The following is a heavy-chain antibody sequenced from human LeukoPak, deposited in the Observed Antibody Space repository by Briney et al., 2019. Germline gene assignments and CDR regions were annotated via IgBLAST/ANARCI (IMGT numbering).Heavy chain of an antibody. Sequence: GESLKISCKGSGYRFTRSWIGWVRQMPGKGLEWMGIIYPGDSNTRYSPSFQGQVTISADKSISTAYLQWSSLKASDTAMYYCARHAIYSDSSSAFDIWGQGTMVTVSS. CDR3: ARHAIYSDSSSAFDI. CDR2: IYPGDSNT. V-gene: IGHV5-51*01. CDR1: GYRFTRSW. D-gene: IGHD5-18*01. J-gene: IGHJ3*02.